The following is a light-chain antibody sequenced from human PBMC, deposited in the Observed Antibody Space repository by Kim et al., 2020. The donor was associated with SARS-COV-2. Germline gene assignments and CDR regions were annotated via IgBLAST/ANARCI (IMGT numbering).Light chain of an antibody. CDR2: RTS. CDR1: QTFGTN. V-gene: IGKV3-15*01. Sequence: EIVMTQSPATLSVYPGERATLSCRASQTFGTNLAWYQQKPGQAPRLLIYRTSTRATGVPARFSGSGSGTEFTLTISSLQSDDFATYYFQQYNNWPLPCTFGQGTKLEI. CDR3: QQYNNWPLPCT. J-gene: IGKJ2*02.